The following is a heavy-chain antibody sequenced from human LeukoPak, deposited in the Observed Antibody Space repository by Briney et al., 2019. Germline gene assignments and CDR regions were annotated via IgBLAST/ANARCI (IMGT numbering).Heavy chain of an antibody. CDR3: AKELSFTRRIMPFDY. Sequence: GGSLRLSCAASGFSFSAYGMNWVRQAPGKGLEWVSAIGGSGATTYYADSVRGRFTISRDNSKNTMYLQMNSLRAEDTAVYYCAKELSFTRRIMPFDYWGQGTLVTVSS. CDR1: GFSFSAYG. V-gene: IGHV3-23*01. CDR2: IGGSGATT. J-gene: IGHJ4*02. D-gene: IGHD2-2*01.